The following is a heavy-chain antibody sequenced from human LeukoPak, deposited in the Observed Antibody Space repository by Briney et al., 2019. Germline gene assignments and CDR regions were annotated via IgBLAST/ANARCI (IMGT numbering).Heavy chain of an antibody. CDR3: ARGGVYFDY. V-gene: IGHV4-59*01. Sequence: SETLSLTCTVSSGSISSYYWSWIRQPPGKGLEWIGYIYYSGSTNYNPSLKSRVTISVDTSKNQFSLKLSSVTAADTAVYYCARGGVYFDYWGQGTLVTVSS. J-gene: IGHJ4*02. CDR2: IYYSGST. D-gene: IGHD3-16*01. CDR1: SGSISSYY.